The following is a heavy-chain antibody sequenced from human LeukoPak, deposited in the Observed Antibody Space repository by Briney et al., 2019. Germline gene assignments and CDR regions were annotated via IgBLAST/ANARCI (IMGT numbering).Heavy chain of an antibody. J-gene: IGHJ4*02. CDR3: AGERGEEYSSGWYKTNYFYN. V-gene: IGHV4-39*07. D-gene: IGHD6-19*01. CDR2: GDYSGGT. CDR1: GDSFTSVTDY. Sequence: PSQTLSLTCTVSGDSFTSVTDYWAWIRQPPGKGLEWIASGDYSGGTYYNPSLESRVAISADMSKNQISLKLTSVTGADTAVYYCAGERGEEYSSGWYKTNYFYNWGQGIRVTVSS.